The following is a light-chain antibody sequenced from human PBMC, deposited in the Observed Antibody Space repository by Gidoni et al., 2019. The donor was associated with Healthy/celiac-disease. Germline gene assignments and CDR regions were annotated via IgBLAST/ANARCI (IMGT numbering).Light chain of an antibody. CDR3: SSYTSSSTLV. CDR1: SIDVGGYNY. CDR2: DVS. V-gene: IGLV2-14*03. J-gene: IGLJ1*01. Sequence: QSALTQPAPVSGSPGQSITISCTGTSIDVGGYNYVSWYQQHPGIAPKLMIYDVSNRPSGVSNRFSGSKSGNTASLTISGLQAEDEADYYCSSYTSSSTLVFGTGTKVTVL.